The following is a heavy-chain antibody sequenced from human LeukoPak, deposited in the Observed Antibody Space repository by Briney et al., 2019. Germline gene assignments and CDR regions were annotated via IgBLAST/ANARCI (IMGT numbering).Heavy chain of an antibody. CDR3: ARGSELYYDH. J-gene: IGHJ4*02. CDR2: INPSGGST. CDR1: GYTFTNNY. V-gene: IGHV1-46*01. D-gene: IGHD3-10*01. Sequence: ASVKVSCKASGYTFTNNYLHWVRQAPGQGLEWMGIINPSGGSTSYAQKFQGRVTMTRDTSTSTVYMELSSLRSEDTAVYYCARGSELYYDHWGQGTLVTVSS.